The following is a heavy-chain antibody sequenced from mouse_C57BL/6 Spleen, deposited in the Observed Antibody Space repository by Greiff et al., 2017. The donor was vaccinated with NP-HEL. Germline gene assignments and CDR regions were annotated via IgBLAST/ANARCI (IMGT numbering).Heavy chain of an antibody. D-gene: IGHD1-1*01. Sequence: EVQLVESGGGLVQPKGSLKLSCAASGFSFNTYAMNWVRQAPGKGLEWVARIRSKSNNYATYYAESVKDRFTISRDDSESMLYLQMNNLKTEDTAMYYCVRHSTTRAIDYWGQGTSVTGSS. CDR2: IRSKSNNYAT. V-gene: IGHV10-1*01. J-gene: IGHJ4*01. CDR3: VRHSTTRAIDY. CDR1: GFSFNTYA.